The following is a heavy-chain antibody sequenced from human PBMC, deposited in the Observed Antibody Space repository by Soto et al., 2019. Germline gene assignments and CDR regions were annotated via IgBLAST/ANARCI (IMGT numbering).Heavy chain of an antibody. V-gene: IGHV3-23*01. CDR3: AKDGYSSGYYFPNNWFDP. J-gene: IGHJ5*02. Sequence: GGSLRLSCAASGFTFSSYAMRWVRQAPGKGLEWVSAVSGSGGSTYYADSVKGRFTFSRDNSKNMMYLQMNSLRAEDTAVYYCAKDGYSSGYYFPNNWFDPWGQGTLVTVSS. CDR2: VSGSGGST. CDR1: GFTFSSYA. D-gene: IGHD3-22*01.